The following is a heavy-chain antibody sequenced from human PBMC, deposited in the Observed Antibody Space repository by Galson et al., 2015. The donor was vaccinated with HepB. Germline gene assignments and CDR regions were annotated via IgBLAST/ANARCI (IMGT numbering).Heavy chain of an antibody. CDR1: GGSISSSSYY. V-gene: IGHV4-39*07. Sequence: ETLSLTCTVSGGSISSSSYYWGWIRQPPGKGLEWIGSIYYSGSTYYNPSLKSRVTISVDTSKNQFSLKLSSVTAADTAVYYCASIRYGGYPGAFDYWGQGTLVPVSS. J-gene: IGHJ4*02. CDR3: ASIRYGGYPGAFDY. CDR2: IYYSGST. D-gene: IGHD5-12*01.